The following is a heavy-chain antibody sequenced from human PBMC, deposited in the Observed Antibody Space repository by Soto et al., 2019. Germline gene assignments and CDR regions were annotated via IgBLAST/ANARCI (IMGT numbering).Heavy chain of an antibody. CDR1: GFTCSSYD. D-gene: IGHD2-8*02. V-gene: IGHV3-23*01. CDR3: AKATATGGGAFDI. J-gene: IGHJ3*02. CDR2: ILVRGST. Sequence: EVQMLESGGGLVQPGGSLRLSCAASGFTCSSYDMSWVRQAPGKGLEWVSTILVRGSTHYPDSVKGQFTISRDNSKNTLFLQMNSLTAGDTAVYYCAKATATGGGAFDICGQGTMVTVSS.